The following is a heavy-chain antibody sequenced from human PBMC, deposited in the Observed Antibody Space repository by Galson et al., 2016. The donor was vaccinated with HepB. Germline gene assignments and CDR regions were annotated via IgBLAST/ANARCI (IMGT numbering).Heavy chain of an antibody. CDR2: IYSGGST. D-gene: IGHD3-3*01. V-gene: IGHV3-53*01. Sequence: SLRLSCAASGFTVSTNYMSWVRQAPGKGLEWVSVIYSGGSTYYADSVKGRFTISRDISKNTVYLQVNSLRAEDTAVYYCARGRGADFWSGYHDYWGQGTQVTVSS. CDR3: ARGRGADFWSGYHDY. J-gene: IGHJ4*02. CDR1: GFTVSTNY.